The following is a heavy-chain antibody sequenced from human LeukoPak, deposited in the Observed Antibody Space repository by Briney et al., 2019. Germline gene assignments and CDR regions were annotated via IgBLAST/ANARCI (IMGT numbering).Heavy chain of an antibody. CDR1: GFTFSSFW. J-gene: IGHJ4*02. V-gene: IGHV3-7*03. Sequence: GGSLRLSCAASGFTFSSFWMNWVRHTPGKGLEWVANIEGDGSEKNYMDSVKGRFTISRDNAKKSLHLQMNSLRAEDTGVYHCAGGGGWLIDYWGQGTLVTVSS. CDR3: AGGGGWLIDY. CDR2: IEGDGSEK. D-gene: IGHD6-19*01.